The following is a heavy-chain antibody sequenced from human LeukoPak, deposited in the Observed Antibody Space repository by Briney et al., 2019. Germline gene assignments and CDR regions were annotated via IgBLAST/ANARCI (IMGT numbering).Heavy chain of an antibody. D-gene: IGHD6-19*01. CDR3: ARVGGPGYSSGWYGY. CDR1: VYTFTGYY. V-gene: IGHV1-2*02. J-gene: IGHJ4*02. Sequence: ASVNVSCKASVYTFTGYYLHWVRQAPGQGLEWMGWINPNSGGTNYAQKFQGRVTMTRDTSISTAYMEVSRLRSDDTAVYYCARVGGPGYSSGWYGYWGQGTLVTVSS. CDR2: INPNSGGT.